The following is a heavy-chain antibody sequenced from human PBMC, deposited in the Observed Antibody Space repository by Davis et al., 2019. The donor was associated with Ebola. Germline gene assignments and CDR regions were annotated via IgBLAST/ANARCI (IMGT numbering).Heavy chain of an antibody. CDR2: IIPILGIA. D-gene: IGHD2-15*01. J-gene: IGHJ4*02. CDR3: AHLGPQRYCSGGGCHGYLDY. Sequence: SVQVSCKASGGTFSSYTISWVRQAPGQGLEWMGRIIPILGIANYAQKFQGRVTITADESTHTVYMELNGLRPEDTAVYYCAHLGPQRYCSGGGCHGYLDYWGQGTMVTVSS. CDR1: GGTFSSYT. V-gene: IGHV1-69*02.